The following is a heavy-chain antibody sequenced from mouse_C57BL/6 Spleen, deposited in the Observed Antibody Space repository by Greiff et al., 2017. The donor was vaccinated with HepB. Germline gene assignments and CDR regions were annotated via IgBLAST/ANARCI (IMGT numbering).Heavy chain of an antibody. CDR1: GYAFSSSW. J-gene: IGHJ4*01. CDR2: IYPGDGDT. Sequence: QVQLQHSGPELVKPGASVKISCKASGYAFSSSWMNWVKQRPGKGLEWIGRIYPGDGDTNYNGKFKGKATLTADKSSSTAYMQLSSLTSEDSAVYFCARGAYYYGSSYEDYAMDYWGQGTSVTVSS. CDR3: ARGAYYYGSSYEDYAMDY. D-gene: IGHD1-1*01. V-gene: IGHV1-82*01.